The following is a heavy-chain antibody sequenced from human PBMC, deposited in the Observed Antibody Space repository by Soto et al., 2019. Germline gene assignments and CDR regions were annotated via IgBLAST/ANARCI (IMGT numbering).Heavy chain of an antibody. J-gene: IGHJ4*02. D-gene: IGHD6-6*01. CDR3: AKGIEYSSSSSIFDY. Sequence: GGSLRLSCAASGFTFSGYWMSWVRQAPGKGLKNISGISWNSGSIGYADSVKGRFTISRDNAKNSLYLQMNSLRAEDTALYYCAKGIEYSSSSSIFDYWGQGTLVTVSS. V-gene: IGHV3-9*01. CDR1: GFTFSGYW. CDR2: ISWNSGSI.